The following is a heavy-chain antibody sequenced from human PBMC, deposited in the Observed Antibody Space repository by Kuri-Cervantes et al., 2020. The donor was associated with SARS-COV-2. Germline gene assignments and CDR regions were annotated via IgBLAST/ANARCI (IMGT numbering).Heavy chain of an antibody. J-gene: IGHJ6*03. Sequence: SETLSLTCTVSGGSISCGGYYWSWIRQPPGKGLERIGYIYHSGSTYYNPSLKSRVTILVDTSKNQFSLKLSSVTAADTAVYYCARDLWGSPGYMDVWGKGTTVTVSS. V-gene: IGHV4-30-2*01. CDR2: IYHSGST. CDR1: GGSISCGGYY. CDR3: ARDLWGSPGYMDV. D-gene: IGHD3-16*01.